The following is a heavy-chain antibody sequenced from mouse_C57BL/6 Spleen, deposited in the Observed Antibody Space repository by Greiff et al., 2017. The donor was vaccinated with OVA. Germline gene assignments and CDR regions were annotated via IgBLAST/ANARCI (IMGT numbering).Heavy chain of an antibody. CDR3: AREGSKGGYFDV. Sequence: EVQLVESGPGLVKPSQSLSLTCSVTGYSITSGYYWIWIRQFPGNKLEWMGYISYDGSNNYNPSLKNRISITRDTSKNQFFLKLNSVTTEDTATYYCAREGSKGGYFDVWGTGTTVTVSS. CDR1: GYSITSGYY. V-gene: IGHV3-6*01. J-gene: IGHJ1*03. D-gene: IGHD1-3*01. CDR2: ISYDGSN.